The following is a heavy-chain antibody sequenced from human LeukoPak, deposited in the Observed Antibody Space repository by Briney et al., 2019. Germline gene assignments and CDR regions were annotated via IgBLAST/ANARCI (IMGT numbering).Heavy chain of an antibody. J-gene: IGHJ3*02. CDR3: ARGGEPPWGAFDI. CDR1: GFTFSSHG. V-gene: IGHV3-23*01. Sequence: GGSLRLSCATSGFTFSSHGMSWVRQAPGKGLEWVSAISISGGTIFYADSVKGRFTISRDDSKNTLYLQMNSLRAEDTAVYYCARGGEPPWGAFDIWGQGTMVTVSS. CDR2: ISISGGTI. D-gene: IGHD3-16*01.